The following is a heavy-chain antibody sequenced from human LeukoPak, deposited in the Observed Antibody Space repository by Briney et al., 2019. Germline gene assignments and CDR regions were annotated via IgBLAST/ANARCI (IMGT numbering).Heavy chain of an antibody. CDR2: INHSGST. J-gene: IGHJ5*02. CDR1: GESFSGYY. V-gene: IGHV4-34*01. D-gene: IGHD2-15*01. CDR3: ARTRVVVAAIFIRSWFDP. Sequence: SETLSLTCAVYGESFSGYYWSWLRQPPGKGLEWIGEINHSGSTNYNPSLKSRVTISVDTSKNQFSLTLSSVAAADTAVYYCARTRVVVAAIFIRSWFDPWGQGTLVTVSS.